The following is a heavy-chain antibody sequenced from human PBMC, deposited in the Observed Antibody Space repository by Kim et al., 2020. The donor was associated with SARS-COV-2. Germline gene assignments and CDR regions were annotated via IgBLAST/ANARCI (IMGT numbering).Heavy chain of an antibody. J-gene: IGHJ2*01. D-gene: IGHD3-22*01. Sequence: SQTLSLTCAISGDSVSSNSAAWNWIRQSPSRGLEWLGRTYYRSKWYNDYAVSVKSRITINPDTSKNQFSLQLNSVTPEDTAVYYCARDQVSSSGYYYAPRSWYFDLWGRGTLVTVSS. V-gene: IGHV6-1*01. CDR2: TYYRSKWYN. CDR3: ARDQVSSSGYYYAPRSWYFDL. CDR1: GDSVSSNSAA.